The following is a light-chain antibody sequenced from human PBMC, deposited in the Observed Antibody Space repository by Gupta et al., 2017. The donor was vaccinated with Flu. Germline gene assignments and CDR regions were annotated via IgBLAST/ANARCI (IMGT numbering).Light chain of an antibody. J-gene: IGLJ1*01. V-gene: IGLV2-14*02. CDR2: DVS. CDR1: SSDVGSYNL. Sequence: SSDVGSYNLVSWYQQPPGKAPKLMIYDVSNRPSGVSNRFSGSKSGNTASLTISGLQAEDEADYYCSSYTSSSTPHVFGTGTKVTVL. CDR3: SSYTSSSTPHV.